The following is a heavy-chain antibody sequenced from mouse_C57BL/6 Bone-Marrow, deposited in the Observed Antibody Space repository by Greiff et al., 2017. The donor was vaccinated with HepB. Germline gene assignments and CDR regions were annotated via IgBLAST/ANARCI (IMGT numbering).Heavy chain of an antibody. V-gene: IGHV1-20*01. Sequence: EVQLQQSGPELVKPGDSVKISCKASGYSFTGYFMNWVMQSHGKSLEWIGRINPYNGDTFYNQKFKGKATLTVDKSSSTAHMELRSLTSEDSADYDGARNYGVTIDFDYWGQGTTLTVSS. D-gene: IGHD2-12*01. J-gene: IGHJ2*01. CDR3: ARNYGVTIDFDY. CDR2: INPYNGDT. CDR1: GYSFTGYF.